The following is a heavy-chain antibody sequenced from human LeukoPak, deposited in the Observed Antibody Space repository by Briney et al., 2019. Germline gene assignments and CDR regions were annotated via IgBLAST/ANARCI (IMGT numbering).Heavy chain of an antibody. CDR1: GFTFSSYS. D-gene: IGHD2-15*01. V-gene: IGHV3-21*01. CDR2: ISSSSSYI. J-gene: IGHJ4*02. CDR3: AKDRCSGGSCYSGWTYFDY. Sequence: GGSLRLSCAASGFTFSSYSMNWVRQAPGKGLEWVSSISSSSSYIYYADSVKGRFTISRDNAKNSLYLQMNSLRAEDTAVYYCAKDRCSGGSCYSGWTYFDYWGQGTLVTVSS.